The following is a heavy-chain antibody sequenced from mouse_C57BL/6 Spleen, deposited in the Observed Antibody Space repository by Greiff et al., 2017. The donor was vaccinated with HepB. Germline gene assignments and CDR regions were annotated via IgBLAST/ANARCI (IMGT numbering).Heavy chain of an antibody. CDR1: GFNIKDDY. V-gene: IGHV14-4*01. Sequence: VQLQQSGAELVRPGASVKLSCTASGFNIKDDYMHWVKQRPEQGLEWIGWIDPENGDTEYASKFQGKATITADTSSNTAYLQLSSLTSEYTAVYYCTGGYTFAYWGQGTLVTVSA. D-gene: IGHD2-2*01. CDR3: TGGYTFAY. CDR2: IDPENGDT. J-gene: IGHJ3*01.